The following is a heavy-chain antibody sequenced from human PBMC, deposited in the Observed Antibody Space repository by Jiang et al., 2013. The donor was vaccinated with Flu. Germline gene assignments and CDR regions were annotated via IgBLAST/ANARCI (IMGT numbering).Heavy chain of an antibody. CDR3: ARDYEGGYCSSTSCYTSRIAVAGTGFDY. D-gene: IGHD2-2*02. CDR2: INTNTGNP. Sequence: KVSCKASGYTFTSYAMNWVRQAPGQGLEWMGWINTNTGNPTYAQGFTGRFVFSLDTSVSTAYLQISSLKAEDTAVYYCARDYEGGYCSSTSCYTSRIAVAGTGFDYWGQGTLVTVSS. J-gene: IGHJ4*02. CDR1: GYTFTSYA. V-gene: IGHV7-4-1*02.